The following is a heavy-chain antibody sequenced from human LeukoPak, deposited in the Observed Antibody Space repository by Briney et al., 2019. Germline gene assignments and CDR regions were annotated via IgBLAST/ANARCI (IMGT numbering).Heavy chain of an antibody. CDR3: SSGGYVAASDY. Sequence: GGSLRLSCAASGFTFGSYPMSWVRQAPGKGLEWVSAISGSGGGTYYADSVKGRFTIFRDNSKNTLYLQMNSLRVGDTAIYYCSSGGYVAASDYWGQGTLVTVSS. CDR1: GFTFGSYP. CDR2: ISGSGGGT. V-gene: IGHV3-23*01. D-gene: IGHD5-12*01. J-gene: IGHJ4*02.